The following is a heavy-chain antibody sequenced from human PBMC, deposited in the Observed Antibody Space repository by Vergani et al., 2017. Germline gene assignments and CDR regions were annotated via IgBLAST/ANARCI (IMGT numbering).Heavy chain of an antibody. CDR2: INPSGGST. Sequence: QVQLVQSGAEVKKPGSSVKVSCKASGYTFTSYYMHWVRQAPGQGLEWMGIINPSGGSTSYAQKFQGRVTMTRDTSTSTVYMELSSLRPEDTAVYYCARDLNLASDLDYWGQGTLVTVSS. D-gene: IGHD2-15*01. CDR3: ARDLNLASDLDY. CDR1: GYTFTSYY. V-gene: IGHV1-46*01. J-gene: IGHJ4*02.